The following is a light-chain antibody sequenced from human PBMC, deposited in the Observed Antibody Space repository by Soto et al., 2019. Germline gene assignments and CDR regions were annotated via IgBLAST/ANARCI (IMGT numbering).Light chain of an antibody. CDR1: NSDVGGYRY. CDR2: EVF. CDR3: SSYTTASTYV. Sequence: QSVLTQPASVSGSPGQSITISCTGSNSDVGGYRYVSWYQQHPAKAPQLMIYEVFNRPSGVSHRFSGSKSGNTASLTISGLQAEDEADYYCSSYTTASTYVFGTGTKVTVL. V-gene: IGLV2-14*01. J-gene: IGLJ1*01.